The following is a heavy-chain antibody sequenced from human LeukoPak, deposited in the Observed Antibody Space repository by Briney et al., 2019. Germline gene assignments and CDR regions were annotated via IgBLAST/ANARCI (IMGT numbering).Heavy chain of an antibody. V-gene: IGHV4-39*02. CDR1: GGSISSSSYY. CDR3: AREVSASYDN. J-gene: IGHJ4*02. CDR2: IYYSGST. Sequence: SETLSLTCTVSGGSISSSSYYWGWIRQPAGKGLEWIGSIYYSGSTFYNPSLRSRVTISVDTSNSQFSLKVMSVTAADTAVYYCAREVSASYDNWGQGTLVTVSS. D-gene: IGHD2-2*01.